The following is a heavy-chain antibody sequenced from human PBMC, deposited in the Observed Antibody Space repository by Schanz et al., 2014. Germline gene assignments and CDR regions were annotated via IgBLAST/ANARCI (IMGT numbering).Heavy chain of an antibody. CDR3: AKVVASGPTTGPFDP. Sequence: QVQLVESGGGVVQRGGSLRLSCAASGFIFSNYGMHWVRQAPGKGLEWVAFIWSDGSRTYHAESVKGRFTISRDNSRXXXYLQLDSLRAEDTALYYCAKVVASGPTTGPFDPWGQGTLVTVSS. V-gene: IGHV3-30*02. D-gene: IGHD1-26*01. J-gene: IGHJ5*02. CDR2: IWSDGSRT. CDR1: GFIFSNYG.